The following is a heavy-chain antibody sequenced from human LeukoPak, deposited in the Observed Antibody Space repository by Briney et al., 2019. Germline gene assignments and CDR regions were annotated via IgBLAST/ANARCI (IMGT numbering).Heavy chain of an antibody. CDR2: INSDGSEG. V-gene: IGHV3-7*03. CDR3: ARSSYSSSSSV. J-gene: IGHJ3*01. D-gene: IGHD6-6*01. CDR1: GFTFSGFW. Sequence: GGSLRLACAVSGFTFSGFWMSWSRQAPGKGLEWVASINSDGSEGYYADVVKGRFTISRDNAKNSLYLQINSLRAEDTAVYYCARSSYSSSSSVWGQGTMVTVSS.